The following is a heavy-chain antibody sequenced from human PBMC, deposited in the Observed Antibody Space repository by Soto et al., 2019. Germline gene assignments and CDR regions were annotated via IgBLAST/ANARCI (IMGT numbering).Heavy chain of an antibody. Sequence: GESLKISCKGSGYSFTSYWIGWVRQMPGKGLEWMGIIYPGDSDTRYSPSFKGQVTISADKSISTAYLQWSSLKASDTAMYYCATTILTGYYYYGMDVWGQGTTVTVSS. V-gene: IGHV5-51*01. CDR2: IYPGDSDT. D-gene: IGHD3-9*01. CDR1: GYSFTSYW. J-gene: IGHJ6*02. CDR3: ATTILTGYYYYGMDV.